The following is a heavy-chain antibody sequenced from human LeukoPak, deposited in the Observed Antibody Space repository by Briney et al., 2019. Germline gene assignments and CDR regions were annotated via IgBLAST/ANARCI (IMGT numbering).Heavy chain of an antibody. Sequence: EASVKVSCKASGYTFTGYYMHWVRQAPGQGLEWMGWINPNSGGTNYAQKFQGRVTMTRDTSISTAYMELSRLRSDDTAVYYCARAYDFWSGYPPEFRGMDVWGQGTTVTVSS. D-gene: IGHD3-3*01. CDR3: ARAYDFWSGYPPEFRGMDV. CDR2: INPNSGGT. CDR1: GYTFTGYY. J-gene: IGHJ6*02. V-gene: IGHV1-2*02.